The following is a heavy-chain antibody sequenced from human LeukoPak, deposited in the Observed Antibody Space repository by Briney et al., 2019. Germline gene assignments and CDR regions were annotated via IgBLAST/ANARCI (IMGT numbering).Heavy chain of an antibody. Sequence: ASVKVSCKASGYTFTSYYMYWVRQAPGQGLEWMGLINPGGGSTNYAQKFQGRVTVTRDMSTSTVYMELSSLRSDDTAVYYCARGVHVRKYDINHNCFDPWGQGTLVTVSS. CDR2: INPGGGST. CDR3: ARGVHVRKYDINHNCFDP. V-gene: IGHV1-46*01. CDR1: GYTFTSYY. J-gene: IGHJ5*02. D-gene: IGHD3-22*01.